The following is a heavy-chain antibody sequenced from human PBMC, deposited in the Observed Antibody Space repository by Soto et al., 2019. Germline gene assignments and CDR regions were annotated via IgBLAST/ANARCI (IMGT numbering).Heavy chain of an antibody. CDR3: VKDESINWYSGHFRH. CDR2: INWNSGSI. Sequence: GGSLRPSCAASGFTFDDYAMHWVRQVPGKGLEWVSGINWNSGSIGYADSVKGRFAISRDNAKSSLHLQMNSLRAEDTAFYYCVKDESINWYSGHFRHWGQGTLVTVSS. D-gene: IGHD6-13*01. V-gene: IGHV3-9*01. CDR1: GFTFDDYA. J-gene: IGHJ1*01.